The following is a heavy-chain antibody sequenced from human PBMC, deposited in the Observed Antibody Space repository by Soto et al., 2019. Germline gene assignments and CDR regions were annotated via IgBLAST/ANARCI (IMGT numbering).Heavy chain of an antibody. V-gene: IGHV3-23*01. CDR1: GFTFSSYA. CDR2: ISGSGGST. CDR3: AKFEMYYYDSSPVPMDV. Sequence: GGSLRLSCAASGFTFSSYAMSWVRQAPGKGLEWVSAISGSGGSTYYADSVKGRFTISRDNSKNTLYLQMNSLRAGDTAVYYCAKFEMYYYDSSPVPMDVWGQGTTVTVSS. D-gene: IGHD3-22*01. J-gene: IGHJ6*02.